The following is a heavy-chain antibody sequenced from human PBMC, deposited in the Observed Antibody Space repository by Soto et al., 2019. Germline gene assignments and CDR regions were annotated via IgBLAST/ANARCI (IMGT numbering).Heavy chain of an antibody. CDR1: GFTFSSYA. D-gene: IGHD3-3*01. J-gene: IGHJ6*03. V-gene: IGHV3-23*01. CDR3: AKGQEGSSITIFGVVMDAQYYMDV. Sequence: GGSLRLSCAASGFTFSSYAMSWVRQAPGKGLEWVSAISGSGGSTYYADSVKGRFTISRDNSKNTLYLQMNSLRAEDTAVYYCAKGQEGSSITIFGVVMDAQYYMDVWGKGTTVTVSS. CDR2: ISGSGGST.